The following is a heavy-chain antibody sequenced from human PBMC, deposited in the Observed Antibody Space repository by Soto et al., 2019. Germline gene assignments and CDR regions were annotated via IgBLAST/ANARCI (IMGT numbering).Heavy chain of an antibody. J-gene: IGHJ4*02. CDR2: ISSSSSYI. CDR1: GFTFSSYS. D-gene: IGHD3-3*01. Sequence: GGSLRLSCAASGFTFSSYSMNWVRQAPGKGLEWVSSISSSSSYIYYADSVKGRFTISRDNAKNSLYLQMNSLRAEDTAVYYCARSHPLGTTIFGVAPAPDYWGQGTLVTVSS. V-gene: IGHV3-21*01. CDR3: ARSHPLGTTIFGVAPAPDY.